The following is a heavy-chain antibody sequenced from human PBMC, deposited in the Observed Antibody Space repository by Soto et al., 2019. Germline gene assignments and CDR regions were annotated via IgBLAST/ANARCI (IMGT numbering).Heavy chain of an antibody. D-gene: IGHD2-2*02. V-gene: IGHV1-69*06. CDR2: IIPIFGTA. Sequence: PSVKVSCKASGGTFSSYAISWVRQAPGQGLEWMGGIIPIFGTANYAQKFQGRVTITADKSTSTAYMELSSLRSEDTAVYYCASGYCSSTSCYTPLGYYYYGMDVWGQGTTVTVSS. CDR1: GGTFSSYA. CDR3: ASGYCSSTSCYTPLGYYYYGMDV. J-gene: IGHJ6*02.